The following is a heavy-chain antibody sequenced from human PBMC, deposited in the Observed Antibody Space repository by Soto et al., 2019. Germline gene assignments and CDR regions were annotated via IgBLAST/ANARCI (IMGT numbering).Heavy chain of an antibody. Sequence: ASVKVSCKASGYSFSSHYIHWVRQAPGQGLEWMGVIHPTGNPALYAQKFQGRLILTTDTSKSQFSLRLTSVTASDTAVYYCARLGAYYQSLDPWGQGTVVTVSS. D-gene: IGHD2-21*01. CDR3: ARLGAYYQSLDP. V-gene: IGHV1-46*01. CDR2: IHPTGNPA. J-gene: IGHJ5*02. CDR1: GYSFSSHY.